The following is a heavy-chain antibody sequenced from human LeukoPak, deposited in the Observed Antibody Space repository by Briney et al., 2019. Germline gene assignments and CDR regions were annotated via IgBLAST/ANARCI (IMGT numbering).Heavy chain of an antibody. J-gene: IGHJ4*02. D-gene: IGHD6-13*01. V-gene: IGHV5-51*01. CDR1: GYSFTSYW. CDR3: ARVIAAAGTGFDY. Sequence: GESLKISCKGSGYSFTSYWIGWVRQMPGKGLEWMGIIYPGDSDARYSPSFQGQVTISADKSISTAYLQWSSLKASDTAMNYCARVIAAAGTGFDYWGQGTLVTVSS. CDR2: IYPGDSDA.